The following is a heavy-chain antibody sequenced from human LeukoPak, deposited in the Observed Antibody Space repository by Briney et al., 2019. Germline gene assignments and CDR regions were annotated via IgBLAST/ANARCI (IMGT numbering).Heavy chain of an antibody. D-gene: IGHD5-12*01. CDR2: IYYSGSS. CDR3: ARLPAITTYYYYYMDV. CDR1: VGSISSSSHY. J-gene: IGHJ6*03. Sequence: PSETLSLTCAVSVGSISSSSHYWGWIRQAPGKRLECIGTIYYSGSSYYNPSLKSRVTMSVVTSKNQFSLRLSSVTAADTAVYYCARLPAITTYYYYYMDVWGQGTRVTVSS. V-gene: IGHV4-39*01.